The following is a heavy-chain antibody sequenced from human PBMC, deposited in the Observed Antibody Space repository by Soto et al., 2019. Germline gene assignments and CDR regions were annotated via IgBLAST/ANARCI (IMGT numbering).Heavy chain of an antibody. CDR1: GFTFDDYA. CDR3: AKDLGSIYYYDSSGMDY. D-gene: IGHD3-22*01. V-gene: IGHV3-9*01. Sequence: GGSLRLSCAASGFTFDDYAMHWVRQAPGKGLEWVSGISWNSGSIGYADSVKGRFTISRDNAKNSLYLQMNSLRAEDTALYYCAKDLGSIYYYDSSGMDYWGQGTLVTVSS. J-gene: IGHJ4*02. CDR2: ISWNSGSI.